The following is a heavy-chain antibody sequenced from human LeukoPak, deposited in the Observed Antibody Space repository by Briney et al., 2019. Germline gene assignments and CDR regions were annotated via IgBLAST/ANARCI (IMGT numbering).Heavy chain of an antibody. Sequence: SETLSLTCTVSGASVRSGSYYWSWIRQPPGKGLEWIGNIYYSGSTNYNPSLKSRVTISLDTSKNNLSLKVSSVTAADTAVYYCAREMVRRRSDTRCYSGWFDPWGQGTLVTVSS. V-gene: IGHV4-61*03. CDR1: GASVRSGSYY. D-gene: IGHD2-2*01. CDR3: AREMVRRRSDTRCYSGWFDP. CDR2: IYYSGST. J-gene: IGHJ5*02.